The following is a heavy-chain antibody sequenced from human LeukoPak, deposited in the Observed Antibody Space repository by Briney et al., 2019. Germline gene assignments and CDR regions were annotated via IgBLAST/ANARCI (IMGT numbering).Heavy chain of an antibody. Sequence: GASVKVSCKASGYTFTGYYMHWVRQAPGQGLEWMGWISPNSGGTNYAQKFQGRVTMTRDTSISTAYMELSRLRSDDTAVYYCARAGGYSYGYYYYYMDVWGKGTTVTVSS. CDR1: GYTFTGYY. J-gene: IGHJ6*03. CDR3: ARAGGYSYGYYYYYMDV. D-gene: IGHD5-18*01. CDR2: ISPNSGGT. V-gene: IGHV1-2*02.